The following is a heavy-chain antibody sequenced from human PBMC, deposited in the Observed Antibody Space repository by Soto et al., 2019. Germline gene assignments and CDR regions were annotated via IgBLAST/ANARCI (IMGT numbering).Heavy chain of an antibody. V-gene: IGHV3-30-3*01. CDR1: GFTFSSYA. J-gene: IGHJ6*02. Sequence: GGSLRLSCAASGFTFSSYAMHWVRQAPGKGLEWVAVISYDGSNKYYADSVKGRFTISRDNSKNTLYLQMNSLRAEDTAVYYCARDHYYGSGSYYNYYGMDVWGQGTTVTVSS. CDR3: ARDHYYGSGSYYNYYGMDV. CDR2: ISYDGSNK. D-gene: IGHD3-10*01.